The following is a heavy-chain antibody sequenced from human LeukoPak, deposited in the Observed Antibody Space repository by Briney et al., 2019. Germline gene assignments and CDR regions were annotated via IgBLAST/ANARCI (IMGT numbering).Heavy chain of an antibody. J-gene: IGHJ4*02. D-gene: IGHD3-22*01. CDR3: AREGDYDSSGYPPDY. Sequence: ASVKVSCKASGDTFTGYYMHWVRQAPGQGLEWMGWINPNSGGTNYAQKFQGRVTMTRDTSISTAYMELSRLRSDDTAVYYCAREGDYDSSGYPPDYWGQGTLVTVSS. V-gene: IGHV1-2*02. CDR2: INPNSGGT. CDR1: GDTFTGYY.